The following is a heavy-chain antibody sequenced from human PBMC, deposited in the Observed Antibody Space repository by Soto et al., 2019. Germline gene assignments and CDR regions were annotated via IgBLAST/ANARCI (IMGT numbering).Heavy chain of an antibody. J-gene: IGHJ6*02. CDR3: ARESRVPYSSSWYRANYYYGMDV. CDR1: GFTFSSYG. V-gene: IGHV3-33*01. Sequence: GGSLRLSCAASGFTFSSYGMHWVRQAPGKGLEWVAVIWYDGSNKYYADSVKGRFTISRDNSKNTLYLQMNSLRAEDTAVYYCARESRVPYSSSWYRANYYYGMDVWGQGTTVTVSS. D-gene: IGHD6-13*01. CDR2: IWYDGSNK.